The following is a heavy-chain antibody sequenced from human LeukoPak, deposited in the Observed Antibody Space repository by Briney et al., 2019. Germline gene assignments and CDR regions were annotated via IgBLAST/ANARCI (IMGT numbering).Heavy chain of an antibody. CDR3: AKGPAPRLGEFSYHALVDY. CDR2: MNHSGSI. CDR1: GGSFSGYY. Sequence: SETLSLTCAVYGGSFSGYYWSWIRQSPGKGLEWIGEMNHSGSINYNPSLKSRVTISVDTSKNQFSLKLSSVTAADTAVYYCAKGPAPRLGEFSYHALVDYWGQGTLVTVSS. D-gene: IGHD3-16*02. J-gene: IGHJ4*02. V-gene: IGHV4-34*01.